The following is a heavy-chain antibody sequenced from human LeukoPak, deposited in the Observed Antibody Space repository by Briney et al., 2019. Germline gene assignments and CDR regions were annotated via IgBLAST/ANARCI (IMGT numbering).Heavy chain of an antibody. Sequence: GESLKISYKGSGYRFSTSWIGWVRQMPGKGLEWMGMIFPGDSDSRYSPSFQGQVTMSVDTSINTAYLQWNSLKASDSATYYCARQGNYFDSWGQGTLVTVSA. CDR3: ARQGNYFDS. V-gene: IGHV5-51*01. CDR1: GYRFSTSW. D-gene: IGHD2/OR15-2a*01. J-gene: IGHJ4*02. CDR2: IFPGDSDS.